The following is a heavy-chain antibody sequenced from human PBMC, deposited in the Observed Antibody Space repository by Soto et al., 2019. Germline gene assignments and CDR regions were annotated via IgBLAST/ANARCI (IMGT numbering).Heavy chain of an antibody. V-gene: IGHV3-30*18. D-gene: IGHD6-13*01. J-gene: IGHJ4*02. CDR1: GFTFSSYG. Sequence: QVQLVESGGGVVQPGRSLRLSCAASGFTFSSYGMHWVRQAPGKGLEWVAVISYDGSNKYYADSVKGRFTISRDNSKNTLYLQMNSLRAEDTAVYYCAKDRLRAAAGTFDYWCQGTLVTVSS. CDR3: AKDRLRAAAGTFDY. CDR2: ISYDGSNK.